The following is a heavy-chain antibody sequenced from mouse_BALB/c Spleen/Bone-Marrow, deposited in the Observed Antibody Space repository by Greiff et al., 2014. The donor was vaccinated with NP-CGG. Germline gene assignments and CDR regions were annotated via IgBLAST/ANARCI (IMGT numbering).Heavy chain of an antibody. Sequence: EVKVEESGGGLVQLGGSLRLSCATSGFTFTDYYMSWVRQPPGKALEWLGFIRNKANGYTTEYSASVKGRFTISRDNSQSILYLQMNTLRAEDSATYYCARDDYYAMDYWGQGTSVTVSS. J-gene: IGHJ4*01. CDR1: GFTFTDYY. CDR2: IRNKANGYTT. V-gene: IGHV7-3*02. CDR3: ARDDYYAMDY.